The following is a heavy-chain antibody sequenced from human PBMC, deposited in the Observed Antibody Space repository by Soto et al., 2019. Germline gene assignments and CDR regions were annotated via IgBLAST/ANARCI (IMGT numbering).Heavy chain of an antibody. V-gene: IGHV1-69*01. CDR3: ARVWSIAARPTRGYYFDY. D-gene: IGHD6-6*01. J-gene: IGHJ4*02. CDR2: IIPIFGTA. CDR1: GGTFSSYA. Sequence: QVQLVQSGAEVKKPGSSVKVSCKASGGTFSSYAISWVRQAPGQGLEWMGGIIPIFGTANYAQKFQGRVTINADESTSTAYMELGSLRSEDTAVYYCARVWSIAARPTRGYYFDYWGQGTLVTVSS.